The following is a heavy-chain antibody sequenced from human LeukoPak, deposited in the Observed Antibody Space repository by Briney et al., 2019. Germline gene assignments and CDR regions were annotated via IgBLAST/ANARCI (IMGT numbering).Heavy chain of an antibody. Sequence: GGSLRLSCAASGFTFSSYSMNWVRQAPGKGLEWVSSISSSSSYIYYADSVKGRFTISRDNAKNSLYLQMNSLRAEDTAVYYCARDKYDYSNYGDYYYYYGMDVWGQGTTVTVSS. CDR3: ARDKYDYSNYGDYYYYYGMDV. J-gene: IGHJ6*02. D-gene: IGHD4-11*01. CDR1: GFTFSSYS. CDR2: ISSSSSYI. V-gene: IGHV3-21*04.